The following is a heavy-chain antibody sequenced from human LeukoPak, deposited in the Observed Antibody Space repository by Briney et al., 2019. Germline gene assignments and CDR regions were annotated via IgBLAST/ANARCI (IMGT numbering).Heavy chain of an antibody. CDR2: FDPEDGET. Sequence: ASVKVSCKVSGYTLTELSMHWVRQAPGKGLEWMGGFDPEDGETIYAQKFQGRVTMTEDTSTDTAYMELSSLRSEDTAVYYCATVATILSAFDYWGQGTLVTVSS. CDR1: GYTLTELS. J-gene: IGHJ4*02. CDR3: ATVATILSAFDY. D-gene: IGHD1-26*01. V-gene: IGHV1-24*01.